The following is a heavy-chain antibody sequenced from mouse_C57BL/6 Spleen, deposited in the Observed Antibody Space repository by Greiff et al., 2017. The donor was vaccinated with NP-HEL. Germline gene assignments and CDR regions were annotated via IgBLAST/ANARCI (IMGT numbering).Heavy chain of an antibody. CDR3: ARGEVPKYYFDD. V-gene: IGHV1-50*01. D-gene: IGHD2-14*01. Sequence: QVQLQQPGAELVKPGASVKLSCKASGYTFTSYWMQWVKQRPGQGLEWIGEIDPSDSYTNYNQKFKGKATLTVDTSSSTAYMQLSSLTSEDSAVYYCARGEVPKYYFDDWGQGTTRTVSS. J-gene: IGHJ2*01. CDR1: GYTFTSYW. CDR2: IDPSDSYT.